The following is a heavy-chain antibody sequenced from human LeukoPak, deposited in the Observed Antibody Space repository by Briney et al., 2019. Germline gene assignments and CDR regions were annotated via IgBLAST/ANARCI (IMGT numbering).Heavy chain of an antibody. CDR3: ASAYYYDSSGYALPYYYYYMDV. CDR2: IIPIFGTA. CDR1: GGTFSSYA. D-gene: IGHD3-22*01. V-gene: IGHV1-69*05. Sequence: ASVKVSCKASGGTFSSYAISWVRQAPGQGLEWMGGIIPIFGTANYAQKFQGRVTITTDESTSTAYMELSSLRSEDTAVYYCASAYYYDSSGYALPYYYYYMDVWGKGTTVTVSS. J-gene: IGHJ6*03.